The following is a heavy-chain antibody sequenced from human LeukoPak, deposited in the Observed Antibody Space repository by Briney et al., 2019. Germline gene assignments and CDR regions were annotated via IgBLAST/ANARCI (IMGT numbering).Heavy chain of an antibody. CDR3: ARGRSGSYRDAFDI. CDR1: GFTFSTYT. Sequence: PGGSLRLSCAASGFTFSTYTMSWVRQAPGRGLEWVSYSSSGGTTIFYADSVKGRFTISRDNAKNSLYLQMNSLRAEDTAVYYCARGRSGSYRDAFDIWGQGTMVTVSS. CDR2: SSSGGTTI. J-gene: IGHJ3*02. D-gene: IGHD1-26*01. V-gene: IGHV3-48*01.